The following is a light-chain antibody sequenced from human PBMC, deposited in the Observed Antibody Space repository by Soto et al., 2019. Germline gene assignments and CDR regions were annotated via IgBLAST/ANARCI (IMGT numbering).Light chain of an antibody. CDR1: SADIGSFNL. V-gene: IGLV2-23*01. CDR2: ESY. CDR3: CCFAGSNTYI. Sequence: QSALTQPASLSGSPGQSITISCTGTSADIGSFNLVSWYQQLPGEVPKLIIYESYKRPSGISTRFSGSRSDNTASLTVSGLQAEDEADYYCCCFAGSNTYIFGGGTKLTVL. J-gene: IGLJ2*01.